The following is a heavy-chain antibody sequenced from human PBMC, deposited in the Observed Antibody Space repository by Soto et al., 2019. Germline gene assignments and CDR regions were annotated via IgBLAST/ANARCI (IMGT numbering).Heavy chain of an antibody. CDR2: IIPILSIA. CDR3: ARGGRIAVALGGSSWFDP. J-gene: IGHJ5*02. Sequence: QVQLVQSGAEVKKPGSSVKVSCKASGGTFSSYTISWVRQAPGQGLEWMGRIIPILSIANYAQKFQGRVTITADKSTSTAYMELSSLRSEDTAVYYCARGGRIAVALGGSSWFDPWGQGTLVTVSS. D-gene: IGHD6-19*01. CDR1: GGTFSSYT. V-gene: IGHV1-69*02.